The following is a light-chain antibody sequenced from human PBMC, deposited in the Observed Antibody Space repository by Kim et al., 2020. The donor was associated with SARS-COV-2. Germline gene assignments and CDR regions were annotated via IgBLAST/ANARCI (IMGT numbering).Light chain of an antibody. V-gene: IGLV3-21*01. CDR2: YDS. CDR3: QVWESSSDHWV. J-gene: IGLJ3*02. Sequence: SYELTPPPSVSVAPGKTARITCGGNNIGSKSVHWYQQKPGQAPVLVIYYDSDRPSGIPERFSGSNFGNTATLTISRVEARDEADYYCQVWESSSDHWVFGGGTQRTVL. CDR1: NIGSKS.